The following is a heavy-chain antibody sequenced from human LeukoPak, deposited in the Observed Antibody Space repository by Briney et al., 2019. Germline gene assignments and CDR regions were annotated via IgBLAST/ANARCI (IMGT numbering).Heavy chain of an antibody. V-gene: IGHV4-39*01. CDR1: GGSISSRSYY. CDR2: IYYSGST. CDR3: ARQDSSAYYFDY. Sequence: PSETLSLTCTVSGGSISSRSYYWGWIRQPPGKGLEWIGSIYYSGSTYYNPSLKSRVTISVDTSKNQFSLKLRSVTAADTAVYYCARQDSSAYYFDYWGQGTLVTVSS. J-gene: IGHJ4*02. D-gene: IGHD3-22*01.